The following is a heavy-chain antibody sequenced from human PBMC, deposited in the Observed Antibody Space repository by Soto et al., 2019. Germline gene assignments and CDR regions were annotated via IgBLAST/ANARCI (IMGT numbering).Heavy chain of an antibody. D-gene: IGHD2-2*01. V-gene: IGHV3-23*01. CDR1: GFTFSSYA. CDR3: AKERVVPAALKGWFDP. Sequence: EVQLLESGGGLVQPGGSLRLSCAASGFTFSSYAMSWVRQAPGKGLEWVSAISGSGGSTYYADSVKGRFTISRDNSKNTLYLQMNSLRDEDTAVYYCAKERVVPAALKGWFDPWGQGTLVTVSS. J-gene: IGHJ5*02. CDR2: ISGSGGST.